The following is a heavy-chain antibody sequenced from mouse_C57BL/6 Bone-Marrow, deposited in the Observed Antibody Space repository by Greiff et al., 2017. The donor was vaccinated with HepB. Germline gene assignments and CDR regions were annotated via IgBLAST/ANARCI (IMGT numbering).Heavy chain of an antibody. CDR3: ARRSPFYCGGFAY. CDR1: GYTFTSYW. D-gene: IGHD1-1*01. CDR2: IDPSDSYT. Sequence: QVQLQQPGAELVMPGASVKLSCKASGYTFTSYWMHWVKQRPGQGLEWIGEIDPSDSYTNYNQKFKAKSTLTVDKSSSTAYMQLSSLTSEDSAVYYCARRSPFYCGGFAYWGQGTLVTVSA. J-gene: IGHJ3*01. V-gene: IGHV1-69*01.